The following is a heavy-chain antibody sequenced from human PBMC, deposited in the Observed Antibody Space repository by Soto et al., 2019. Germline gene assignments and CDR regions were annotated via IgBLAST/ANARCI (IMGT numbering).Heavy chain of an antibody. Sequence: GXVKVSCKASGYTFTSYGISWVRQAPGQGLEWMGWISAYNGNTNYAQKLQGRVTMTTDTSTSTAYMELRSLRSDDTAVYYCARSGYCSGGSCYNHDAFDIWGQGTMVTVSS. CDR3: ARSGYCSGGSCYNHDAFDI. J-gene: IGHJ3*02. V-gene: IGHV1-18*04. CDR2: ISAYNGNT. D-gene: IGHD2-15*01. CDR1: GYTFTSYG.